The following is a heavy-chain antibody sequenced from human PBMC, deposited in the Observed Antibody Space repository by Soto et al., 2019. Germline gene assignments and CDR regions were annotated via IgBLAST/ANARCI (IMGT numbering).Heavy chain of an antibody. CDR1: GFTFDDYA. CDR2: ISWNSGSI. D-gene: IGHD2-21*01. J-gene: IGHJ3*02. Sequence: EVQLVESGGGLVQPGRSLRLSCAASGFTFDDYAMHWVRQAPGKGLEWVSGISWNSGSIGYADSVKGRFTISRDNAKNSLYLQVNRLRAEDTALYYCAKDYSLLDPPAAFDIWGQGTMVTVSP. CDR3: AKDYSLLDPPAAFDI. V-gene: IGHV3-9*01.